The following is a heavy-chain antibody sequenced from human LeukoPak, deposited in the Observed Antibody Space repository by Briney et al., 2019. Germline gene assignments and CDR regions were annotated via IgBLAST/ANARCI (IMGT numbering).Heavy chain of an antibody. Sequence: SETLSLTCAVSGGSISHYYWSWIRQPAGKGLEWIGRIYTSGGTTYNPSLKSRVTMSVDKSKNQLSLKLSSVTAADTAMYYCARDRPVGDYYGSGSYSLDYWGQGTLVTVSS. CDR1: GGSISHYY. J-gene: IGHJ4*02. CDR2: IYTSGGT. V-gene: IGHV4-4*07. CDR3: ARDRPVGDYYGSGSYSLDY. D-gene: IGHD3-10*01.